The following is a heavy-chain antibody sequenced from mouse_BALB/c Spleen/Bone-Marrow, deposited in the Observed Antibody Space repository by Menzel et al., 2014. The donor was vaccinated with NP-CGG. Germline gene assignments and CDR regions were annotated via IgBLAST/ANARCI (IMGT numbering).Heavy chain of an antibody. V-gene: IGHV5-9-4*01. CDR2: ISSGGRYT. J-gene: IGHJ4*01. CDR1: GFTFSSYV. Sequence: EVQLVESGGGLVKPGGSLKLSCAASGFTFSSYVMSWVRQSPEKRLEWVAEISSGGRYTYYPDTVTGRFTITRDNAKNALYLEMSSLRSEDTAMYYCTRDQFIAKATRAMDYWGQGTSVTISS. D-gene: IGHD1-2*01. CDR3: TRDQFIAKATRAMDY.